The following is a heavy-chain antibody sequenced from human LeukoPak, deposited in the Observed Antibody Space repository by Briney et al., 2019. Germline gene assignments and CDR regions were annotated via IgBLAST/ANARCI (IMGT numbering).Heavy chain of an antibody. CDR1: GGTFSSYA. CDR2: IIPIFGTA. V-gene: IGHV1-69*05. D-gene: IGHD3-22*01. CDR3: ASWDSSGYYFRY. Sequence: SVKVSCKASGGTFSSYAISWVRQAPGQGLEWMGRIIPIFGTANYAQKFQGRVTITTDEATNTAYMELSSLRSEDTAVYYCASWDSSGYYFRYWGQGTLVRVSS. J-gene: IGHJ4*02.